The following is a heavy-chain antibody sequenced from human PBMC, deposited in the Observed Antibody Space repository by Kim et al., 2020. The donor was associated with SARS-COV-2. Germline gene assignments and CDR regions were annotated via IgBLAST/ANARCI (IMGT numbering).Heavy chain of an antibody. CDR3: ASSGKMVITTSNAFDI. D-gene: IGHD3-22*01. Sequence: GGSLRLSCAASGFTVSSNYMSWVRQAPGKGLEWVSVIYSGGSTYYADSVKGRFTISRDNSKNTLYLQMNSLRAEDTAVYYCASSGKMVITTSNAFDIWGQGTMVTVSS. CDR1: GFTVSSNY. CDR2: IYSGGST. V-gene: IGHV3-53*01. J-gene: IGHJ3*02.